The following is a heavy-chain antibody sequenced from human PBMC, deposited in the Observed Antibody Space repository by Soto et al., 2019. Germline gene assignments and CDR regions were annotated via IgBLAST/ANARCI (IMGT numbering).Heavy chain of an antibody. D-gene: IGHD6-19*01. CDR3: AKGAPGIAVAGTYWFDP. CDR1: GFTFSSYA. V-gene: IGHV3-23*01. CDR2: ISGSGGST. Sequence: GGSLRLSCAASGFTFSSYAMSWVRQAPGKGLEWVSAISGSGGSTYYADSVKGRFTISRDNSKNTLYLQMNSLRAEDTAVYYCAKGAPGIAVAGTYWFDPWGQGTLVTVSS. J-gene: IGHJ5*02.